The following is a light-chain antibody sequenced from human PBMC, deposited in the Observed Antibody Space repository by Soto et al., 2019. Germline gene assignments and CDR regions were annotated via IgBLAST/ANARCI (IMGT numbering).Light chain of an antibody. CDR1: QSISSW. V-gene: IGKV1-5*01. Sequence: DIQMTQSPSTLSASVGDRVTITCRASQSISSWLAWYQQKPGKAPKLLIYDASSLESGVPSRFSGSGSGTEFTLTISSLQPDDFAIYYCQHYSGYSRTFGQGTKVDIK. J-gene: IGKJ1*01. CDR3: QHYSGYSRT. CDR2: DAS.